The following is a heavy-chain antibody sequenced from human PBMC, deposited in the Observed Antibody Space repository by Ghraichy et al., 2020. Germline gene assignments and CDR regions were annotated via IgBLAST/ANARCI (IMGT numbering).Heavy chain of an antibody. CDR2: IYTSGST. D-gene: IGHD4-17*01. V-gene: IGHV4-4*09. CDR3: ARHTLDETNYGDYEDWYFDL. J-gene: IGHJ2*01. CDR1: GGSISSYY. Sequence: SQTLSLTCTVSGGSISSYYWSWIRQPPGKGLEWIGYIYTSGSTNYNPSLKSRVTISVDTSKNQFSLKLSSVTAADTAVYYCARHTLDETNYGDYEDWYFDLWGRGTLVTVSS.